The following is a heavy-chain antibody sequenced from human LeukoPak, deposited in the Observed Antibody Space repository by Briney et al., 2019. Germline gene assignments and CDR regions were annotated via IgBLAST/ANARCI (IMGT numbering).Heavy chain of an antibody. CDR3: AKHSSSWYEPSRDYYYYMDV. V-gene: IGHV4-38-2*01. D-gene: IGHD6-13*01. J-gene: IGHJ6*03. CDR1: GYSISSGYY. CDR2: IYHSGST. Sequence: SETLSLTCAVSGYSISSGYYWGWIRQPPGKGLEWIGRIYHSGSTYYNPSLKSRVTISVDTSKNQFSLKLSSVTAADTAVYYCAKHSSSWYEPSRDYYYYMDVWGKGTTVTVSS.